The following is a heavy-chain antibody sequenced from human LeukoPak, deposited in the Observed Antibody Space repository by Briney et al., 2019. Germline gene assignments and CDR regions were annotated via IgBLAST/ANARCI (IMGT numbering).Heavy chain of an antibody. Sequence: PSETLSLTCTVSGGSISSYYWSWIRQPPGKGLEWIGEINHSGSTNYNPSLKSRVTISVDTSKNQFSLKLSSVTAADTAVYYCAGGPAAAVYYYYGMDVWGQGTTVTVSS. D-gene: IGHD6-13*01. J-gene: IGHJ6*02. V-gene: IGHV4-34*01. CDR3: AGGPAAAVYYYYGMDV. CDR2: INHSGST. CDR1: GGSISSYY.